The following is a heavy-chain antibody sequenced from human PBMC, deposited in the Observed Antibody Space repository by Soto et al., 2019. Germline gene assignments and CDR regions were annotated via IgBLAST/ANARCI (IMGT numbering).Heavy chain of an antibody. D-gene: IGHD6-13*01. CDR2: RNQDGSEK. V-gene: IGHV3-7*03. Sequence: GGSLRLCCTASGFTFTSYWMSWARQVPGKGREWLAQRNQDGSEKNYVYSVRGRFTISIDNAKSSLYLQMDSLRADDTAVYFCARVSLGAAGGSCWCQGALDTVSS. CDR3: ARVSLGAAGGSC. J-gene: IGHJ4*02. CDR1: GFTFTSYW.